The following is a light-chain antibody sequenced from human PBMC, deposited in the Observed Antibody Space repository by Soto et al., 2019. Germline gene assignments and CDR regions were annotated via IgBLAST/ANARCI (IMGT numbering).Light chain of an antibody. CDR3: SSYTSSSTLYVV. J-gene: IGLJ2*01. CDR1: SSDVGGYNY. V-gene: IGLV2-14*01. Sequence: QSVLTQPASVSGSPGQSITISCTGTSSDVGGYNYVSWYQQHPGKAPKLMIYDVSNRPSGVSNRFSVSKSGNTASLTISGLQAEDEADYYCSSYTSSSTLYVVFVGGTKHTVL. CDR2: DVS.